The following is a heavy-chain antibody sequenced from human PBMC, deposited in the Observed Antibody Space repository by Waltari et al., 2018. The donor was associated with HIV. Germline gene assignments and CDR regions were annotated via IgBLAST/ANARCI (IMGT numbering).Heavy chain of an antibody. CDR2: IDHYGAT. Sequence: QVHLQQWGPGLVKPSETLSLTCAVYGESFTSYYWSWIRQAPDKGLEWIGKIDHYGATDYNPSLKSRVTISVDTSKNQFSLRLTSVTAADTGTYYCAKGALMRWLHSPRHWFDPWGQGNLVTVSS. J-gene: IGHJ5*02. D-gene: IGHD5-12*01. CDR1: GESFTSYY. CDR3: AKGALMRWLHSPRHWFDP. V-gene: IGHV4-34*02.